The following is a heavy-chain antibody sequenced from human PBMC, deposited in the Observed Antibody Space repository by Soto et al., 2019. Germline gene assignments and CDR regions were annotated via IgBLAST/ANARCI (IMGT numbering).Heavy chain of an antibody. CDR2: IYYSGST. V-gene: IGHV4-39*01. CDR3: ARLVVGATWDLRYYFDY. CDR1: GGSISSSSYY. J-gene: IGHJ4*02. Sequence: QLQLQESGPGLVKPSETLSLTCTVSGGSISSSSYYWGWIRQPPGKGLEWIGSIYYSGSTYYNPSLKSRVPLSLDTSQNQFSLKLSSVSAADTAVYYCARLVVGATWDLRYYFDYWGQGTLVTVSS. D-gene: IGHD1-26*01.